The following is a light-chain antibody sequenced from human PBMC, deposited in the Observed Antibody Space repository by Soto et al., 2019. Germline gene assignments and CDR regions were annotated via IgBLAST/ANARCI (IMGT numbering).Light chain of an antibody. J-gene: IGLJ2*01. CDR1: SSDVGGYNY. CDR3: SSYTRRNTVV. Sequence: QSALTQPASVSGSLGQSITISCTGTSSDVGGYNYVSWYQQHPGKAPKLMIYGVSNRPSGVSNRFSASKSGNTAFLTISGLKAEDEADYYCSSYTRRNTVVFGGGTKVTVL. V-gene: IGLV2-14*01. CDR2: GVS.